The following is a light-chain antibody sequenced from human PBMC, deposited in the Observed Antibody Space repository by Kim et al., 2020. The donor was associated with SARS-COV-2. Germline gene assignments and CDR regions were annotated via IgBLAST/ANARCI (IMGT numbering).Light chain of an antibody. Sequence: QSVLTQPPSTSGTPGQRVTISCSGSSSNVGRHFLNWYQQLPGTAPKVFIYNDNQRPSWVPDRFSGSRSGTSASLAISGLQSEDEADYYCATWDVSLNGWVFGGGTHLTVL. CDR1: SSNVGRHF. CDR3: ATWDVSLNGWV. V-gene: IGLV1-44*01. J-gene: IGLJ3*02. CDR2: NDN.